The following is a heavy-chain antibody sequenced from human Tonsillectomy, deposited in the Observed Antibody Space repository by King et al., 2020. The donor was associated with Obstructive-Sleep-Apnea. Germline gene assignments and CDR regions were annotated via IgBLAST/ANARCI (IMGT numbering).Heavy chain of an antibody. CDR2: INPDSGGT. J-gene: IGHJ5*02. CDR1: GYTFTNYY. Sequence: VQLVESGAEVKKPGASVKVSCKASGYTFTNYYIHWVRQAPGQGPQWMGRINPDSGGTRYAQKFQGRVTMTRYTSISTAYMELPRRTSDDTAVYYCAGGTLGATPFDHWGQGTLVTVSS. CDR3: AGGTLGATPFDH. D-gene: IGHD1-26*01. V-gene: IGHV1-2*06.